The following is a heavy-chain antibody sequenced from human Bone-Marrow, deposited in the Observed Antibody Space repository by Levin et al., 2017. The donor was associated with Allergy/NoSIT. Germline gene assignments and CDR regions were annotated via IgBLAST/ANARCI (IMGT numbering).Heavy chain of an antibody. V-gene: IGHV3-30*04. CDR1: GFTFSEHA. CDR2: VSYDGSTK. Sequence: GESLKISCAASGFTFSEHAMHWVRQSPGKGLEWVTVVSYDGSTKYYADSVKGRFTISRDNSKNTVRLDMNSLRPEDTAVYYCARALGYSGAYGVDVWGQGTTVTVSS. J-gene: IGHJ6*02. CDR3: ARALGYSGAYGVDV. D-gene: IGHD5-12*01.